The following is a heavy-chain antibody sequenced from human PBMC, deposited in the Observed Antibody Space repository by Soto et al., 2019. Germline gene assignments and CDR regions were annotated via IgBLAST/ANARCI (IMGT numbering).Heavy chain of an antibody. CDR1: GYTLTELS. CDR2: FDPEDGET. J-gene: IGHJ4*02. CDR3: ATKQADSSSWIY. D-gene: IGHD6-13*01. V-gene: IGHV1-24*01. Sequence: ASVKVSCKVSGYTLTELSMHWVRQAPGKGLEWMGGFDPEDGETIYAQKFQGRVTMTEDTSTDTAYMELSSLRSEDTAVYYCATKQADSSSWIYWGQGTRFTVSS.